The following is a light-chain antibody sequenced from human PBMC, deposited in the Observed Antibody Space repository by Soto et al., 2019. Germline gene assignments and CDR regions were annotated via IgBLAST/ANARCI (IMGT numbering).Light chain of an antibody. V-gene: IGLV2-14*01. CDR3: NAEVGDITRFV. CDR2: EVS. Sequence: QSVLAQPAAVSGSPGQSVTISCTGTSSDVGAYKYVSWYQQHPGKAPKLMVYEVSNRPSGVSNRFSGSKSGNTASLTISGLQADDDADYYCNAEVGDITRFVFGTGTKVTVL. CDR1: SSDVGAYKY. J-gene: IGLJ1*01.